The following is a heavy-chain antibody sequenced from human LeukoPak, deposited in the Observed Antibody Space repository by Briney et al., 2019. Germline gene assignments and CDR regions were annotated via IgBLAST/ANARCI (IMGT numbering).Heavy chain of an antibody. Sequence: PGRSLTLSCAVSGFTFNEYGMHWVRQAPGKGLEWVAAISHDGSKTYSGDSVKGRFTISRDNSKSTLFLEMNSLRPEDTATYYCAKDAGQWQNWNWFAPWGQGTLVIVSS. J-gene: IGHJ5*02. D-gene: IGHD6-19*01. CDR1: GFTFNEYG. CDR2: ISHDGSKT. CDR3: AKDAGQWQNWNWFAP. V-gene: IGHV3-30*18.